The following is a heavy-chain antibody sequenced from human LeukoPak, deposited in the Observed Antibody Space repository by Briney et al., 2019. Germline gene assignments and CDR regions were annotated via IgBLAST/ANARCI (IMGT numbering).Heavy chain of an antibody. V-gene: IGHV4-59*01. Sequence: SETLSLTCTVSGGSISGSYWSWIRQPPGKGLEWIGYISYSGSTDYSYSGSTDYNPSLKSRVTISVDTSKNQFFLKLSSVTAADTAVYYCARDGGMLRGLIDSWGQGTLVTVSS. CDR1: GGSISGSY. J-gene: IGHJ4*02. CDR2: ISYSGSTDYSYSGST. D-gene: IGHD3-10*01. CDR3: ARDGGMLRGLIDS.